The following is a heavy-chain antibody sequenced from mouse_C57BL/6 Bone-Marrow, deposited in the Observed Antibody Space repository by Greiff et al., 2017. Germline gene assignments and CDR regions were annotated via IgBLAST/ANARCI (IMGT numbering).Heavy chain of an antibody. J-gene: IGHJ3*01. V-gene: IGHV1-69*01. Sequence: QVQLQQPGAELVMPGASVKLSCKASGYTFTSYWMHWVKQRPGQGLEWIGEIDPSDSYTNYNQKFKGKAILTADKSSSTAYMELRSLTSEDSAVYYCTPGTWSWFAYWGQGTLVTVSA. CDR3: TPGTWSWFAY. CDR1: GYTFTSYW. CDR2: IDPSDSYT. D-gene: IGHD4-1*01.